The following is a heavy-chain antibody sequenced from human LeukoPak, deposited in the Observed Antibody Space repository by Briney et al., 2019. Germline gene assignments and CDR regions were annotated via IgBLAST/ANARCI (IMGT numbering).Heavy chain of an antibody. J-gene: IGHJ4*02. Sequence: AASVKVSRKASGYTFTGYYMHWVRQAPGQGLEWMGWINPNSGGTYYAQKFQGRVTMTRDTSISTAYMELSRLRSDDTAVYYCARDLGDMAAFDYWGQGTLVTVSS. V-gene: IGHV1-2*02. CDR3: ARDLGDMAAFDY. CDR1: GYTFTGYY. D-gene: IGHD3-10*01. CDR2: INPNSGGT.